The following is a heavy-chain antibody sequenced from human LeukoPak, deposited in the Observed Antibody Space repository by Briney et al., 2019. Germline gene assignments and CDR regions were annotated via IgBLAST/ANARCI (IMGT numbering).Heavy chain of an antibody. Sequence: GGSLRLSCAASGFTFSSYGMHWVRQAPGKGLEWVAVIWYDGSNKDYTDSVKGRFTISRDNSKNTVYLQMNSLRAEDSAVYYCAKDGRSNWYYYYMDVRGKGTTVTVSS. CDR3: AKDGRSNWYYYYMDV. J-gene: IGHJ6*03. V-gene: IGHV3-33*03. D-gene: IGHD1-14*01. CDR1: GFTFSSYG. CDR2: IWYDGSNK.